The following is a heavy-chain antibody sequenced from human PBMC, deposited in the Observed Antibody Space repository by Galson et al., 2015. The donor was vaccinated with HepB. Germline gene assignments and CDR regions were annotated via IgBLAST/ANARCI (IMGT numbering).Heavy chain of an antibody. Sequence: SGAEVKKPGQSLKISCQTSGYNFPNYWIGWVRQVPGKGLEWMGIIHPGESDTNFSPSFQDQVTISADKSINPAYLQWSSLKVSDTAMYFCARLGGIEGATPENFDSWGQGTLVTVSS. CDR1: GYNFPNYW. CDR3: ARLGGIEGATPENFDS. J-gene: IGHJ4*02. D-gene: IGHD1-26*01. V-gene: IGHV5-51*01. CDR2: IHPGESDT.